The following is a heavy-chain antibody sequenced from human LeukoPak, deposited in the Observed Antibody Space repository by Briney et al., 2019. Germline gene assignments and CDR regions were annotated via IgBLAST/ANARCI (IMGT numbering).Heavy chain of an antibody. CDR3: TGGIADSDY. CDR2: IRSKAYGGTT. J-gene: IGHJ4*02. Sequence: GGSLRLSCTASGFTVGDYAMSWVRQAPGKGLEWVGFIRSKAYGGTTEYAASVKGRFTISRDDSKSIAYLQMNSLKTEDTAVYYCTGGIADSDYWGQGTLVTVSS. D-gene: IGHD6-13*01. V-gene: IGHV3-49*04. CDR1: GFTVGDYA.